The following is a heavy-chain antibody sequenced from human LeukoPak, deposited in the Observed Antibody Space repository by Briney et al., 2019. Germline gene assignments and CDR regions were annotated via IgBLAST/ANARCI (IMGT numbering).Heavy chain of an antibody. CDR2: INPNSGGT. J-gene: IGHJ4*02. D-gene: IGHD2-2*01. Sequence: GASVKVSCKASGYTFTGYYMHWVRQAPGQGLEWMGWINPNSGGTNYAQKFQGRVTMTRDTSISTAYMELSRLRSDDAAVYYCARGDIVVVPAAMQDPFFDYWGQGTLVTVSS. CDR3: ARGDIVVVPAAMQDPFFDY. CDR1: GYTFTGYY. V-gene: IGHV1-2*02.